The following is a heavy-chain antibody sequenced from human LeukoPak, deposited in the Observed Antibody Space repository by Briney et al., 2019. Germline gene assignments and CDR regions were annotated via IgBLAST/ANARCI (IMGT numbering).Heavy chain of an antibody. Sequence: SETLSLTCTVSGYSISSGYYWGWIRQPPGKGLEWIGSIYHSGRTYYNPSLQIRVTISVDPSKNQFSLKLSSVTAADTAVYYCAGRDRYCSSTSCYVPLEQCWFDPWGQGTLVTVSS. D-gene: IGHD2-2*01. CDR1: GYSISSGYY. V-gene: IGHV4-38-2*02. CDR3: AGRDRYCSSTSCYVPLEQCWFDP. CDR2: IYHSGRT. J-gene: IGHJ5*02.